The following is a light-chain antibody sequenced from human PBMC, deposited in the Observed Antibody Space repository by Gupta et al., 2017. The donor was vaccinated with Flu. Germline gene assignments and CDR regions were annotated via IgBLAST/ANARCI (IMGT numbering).Light chain of an antibody. CDR2: RVS. CDR3: MQGAHWPWT. J-gene: IGKJ1*01. V-gene: IGKV2-30*01. CDR1: QGLVYRDGNTY. Sequence: DVVMTQSPLFLAGTLGQPAAISCRSSQGLVYRDGNTYLHWFQQRPGQSPRRLIHRVSSRDSGVPDRFSGSGSGTYFTLKISRVEADDVGVYYCMQGAHWPWTFGQGTKVEI.